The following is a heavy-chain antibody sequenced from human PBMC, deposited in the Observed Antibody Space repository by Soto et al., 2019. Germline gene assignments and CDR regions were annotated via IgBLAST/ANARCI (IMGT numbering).Heavy chain of an antibody. Sequence: SETLSLTCTVSGGSISSYYCSWIRQPPGKGLEWIGYIYYSGSTNYNPSLKSRVTISVDMSKNQFSLKLSSVTAADTAFYYCARDDYGDYRFDYWGQGTLVTVSS. V-gene: IGHV4-59*08. J-gene: IGHJ4*02. CDR3: ARDDYGDYRFDY. CDR1: GGSISSYY. D-gene: IGHD4-17*01. CDR2: IYYSGST.